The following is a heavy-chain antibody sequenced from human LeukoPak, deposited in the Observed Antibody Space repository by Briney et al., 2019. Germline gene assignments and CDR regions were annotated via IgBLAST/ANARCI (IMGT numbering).Heavy chain of an antibody. J-gene: IGHJ4*02. V-gene: IGHV3-23*01. CDR1: RFTFSNYG. Sequence: GGSLRLSCAASRFTFSNYGMSWVRQAPGKGLEWVSGITGSGDSTYYADSVKGRFTLSRDNSKSTLYLQMNSLRAEDTAVYYCAKYAVGSSSRYCDFWGQGTLVTVSA. CDR3: AKYAVGSSSRYCDF. CDR2: ITGSGDST. D-gene: IGHD6-13*01.